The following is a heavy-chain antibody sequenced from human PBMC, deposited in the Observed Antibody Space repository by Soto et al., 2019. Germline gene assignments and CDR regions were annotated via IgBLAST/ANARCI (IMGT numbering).Heavy chain of an antibody. J-gene: IGHJ6*02. CDR1: GYSFTSYW. V-gene: IGHV5-51*01. Sequence: PGESLKISCKGSGYSFTSYWIGWVRQMPGKGLEWMGIIHPGDSDTRYSPSFQGQVTISADKSISTAYLQWSSLKASDTAMYYCARRITIFGVGNYGMDVWGQGTTVTVSS. D-gene: IGHD3-3*01. CDR2: IHPGDSDT. CDR3: ARRITIFGVGNYGMDV.